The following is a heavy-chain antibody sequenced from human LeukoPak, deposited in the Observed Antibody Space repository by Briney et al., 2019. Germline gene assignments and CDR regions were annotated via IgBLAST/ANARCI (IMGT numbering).Heavy chain of an antibody. D-gene: IGHD4-17*01. V-gene: IGHV3-64*01. Sequence: GGSLRLSCAASGFTFSSYAMHWVRQAPGKGLEYGSAISSNGGSTYYANSVKGRFTISRDNSKNALYLQMGSLRAEDMAVYYCASLLRTYGDMDYWGQGTLVTVSS. CDR3: ASLLRTYGDMDY. J-gene: IGHJ4*02. CDR2: ISSNGGST. CDR1: GFTFSSYA.